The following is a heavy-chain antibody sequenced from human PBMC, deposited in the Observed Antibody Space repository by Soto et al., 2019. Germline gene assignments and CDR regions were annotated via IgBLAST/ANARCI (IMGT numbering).Heavy chain of an antibody. D-gene: IGHD3-22*01. CDR1: SGSVRSGNYH. CDR3: ASSTFFPDSRGYHFKNLDS. V-gene: IGHV4-61*01. J-gene: IGHJ5*01. CDR2: VYRSGAT. Sequence: PSETLSLTCTASSGSVRSGNYHWSWIRQPPGKGLEWIGHVYRSGATNYNPSLNRRATISLDTSKNQFTLTLISATAADTATYYCASSTFFPDSRGYHFKNLDSWGQGTLVTV.